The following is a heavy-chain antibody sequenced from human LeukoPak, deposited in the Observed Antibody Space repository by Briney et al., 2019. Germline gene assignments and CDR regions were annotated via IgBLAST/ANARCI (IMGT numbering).Heavy chain of an antibody. V-gene: IGHV4-39*01. CDR3: ARQLGAYSYPFDI. Sequence: SETLSLTCTVSGGSIISSTYDWAWIRQPPGKGLEWIGSIYYSGSTYYNPSLKSRVTISVDTSKNQFSLRLNSVTAADTAVYYCARQLGAYSYPFDIWGQGTKVTVSS. CDR2: IYYSGST. CDR1: GGSIISSTYD. D-gene: IGHD3-16*01. J-gene: IGHJ3*02.